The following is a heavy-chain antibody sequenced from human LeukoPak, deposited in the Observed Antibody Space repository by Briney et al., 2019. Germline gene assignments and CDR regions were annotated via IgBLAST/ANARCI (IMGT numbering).Heavy chain of an antibody. V-gene: IGHV1-2*07. J-gene: IGHJ5*02. CDR1: GYTFTGYY. CDR3: ALIVDYYDSSGYYYWFDP. Sequence: GASVKVSCKASGYTFTGYYMHWVRQAPGQGLEWMGWINPNSGGTNYAHKFQGRVTMTRDTSISTAYMELSRLRSDDTAVYYCALIVDYYDSSGYYYWFDPWGQGTLVTVSS. CDR2: INPNSGGT. D-gene: IGHD3-22*01.